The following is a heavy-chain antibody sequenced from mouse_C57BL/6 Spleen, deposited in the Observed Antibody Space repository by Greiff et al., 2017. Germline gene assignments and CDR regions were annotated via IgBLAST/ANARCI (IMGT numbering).Heavy chain of an antibody. CDR3: ARGGYYEEGAMDY. Sequence: QVQLQQSGPELVKPGASVKISCKASGYAFSSSWMNWVKQRPGKGLEWIGRIYPGDGDTNYNGKFKGKATLTADKSSSTAYMQLSSLTSEDSEVYFCARGGYYEEGAMDYWGQGASVTVAS. D-gene: IGHD2-3*01. V-gene: IGHV1-82*01. J-gene: IGHJ4*01. CDR1: GYAFSSSW. CDR2: IYPGDGDT.